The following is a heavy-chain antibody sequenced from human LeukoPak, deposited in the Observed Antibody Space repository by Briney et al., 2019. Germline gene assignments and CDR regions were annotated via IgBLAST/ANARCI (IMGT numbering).Heavy chain of an antibody. CDR3: AREGEMATITRSWFDP. Sequence: SVKVSCKASGYTFTGYYMHWVRQAPGQGLEWMGGIIPIFGTANYAQKFQGRVTITADKSTSTAYMELSSMRSEDTAVYYCAREGEMATITRSWFDPWGQGTLVTVSS. J-gene: IGHJ5*02. D-gene: IGHD5-24*01. V-gene: IGHV1-69*06. CDR2: IIPIFGTA. CDR1: GYTFTGYY.